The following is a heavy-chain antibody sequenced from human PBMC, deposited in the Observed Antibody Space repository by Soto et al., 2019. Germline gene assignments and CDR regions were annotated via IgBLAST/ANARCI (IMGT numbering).Heavy chain of an antibody. CDR1: GGSISSSYY. V-gene: IGHV4-59*12. Sequence: SETLSLTCAVSGGSISSSYYWSWIRQPPGKGLEWIGYIYYSGSTNYNPSLKSRVTISVDTSKNQFSLKLSSVTAADTAVYYCAKTYYDSSGYYDAFDIWGQGTMVTVSS. CDR2: IYYSGST. CDR3: AKTYYDSSGYYDAFDI. J-gene: IGHJ3*02. D-gene: IGHD3-22*01.